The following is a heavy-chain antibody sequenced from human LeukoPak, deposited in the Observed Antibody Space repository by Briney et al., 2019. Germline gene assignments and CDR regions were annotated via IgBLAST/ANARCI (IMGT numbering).Heavy chain of an antibody. CDR3: ARGRLWFGVYGMDV. CDR1: GDSTSGYY. CDR2: IYTSGST. J-gene: IGHJ6*02. D-gene: IGHD3-10*01. Sequence: SETLSLTCTVPGDSTSGYYWSWIRQPAGKGLEWIGRIYTSGSTNYNPSLKSRVTVSEDTSKNQFSLKLSSVTAADTAVYYCARGRLWFGVYGMDVWGQGTTVTVSS. V-gene: IGHV4-4*07.